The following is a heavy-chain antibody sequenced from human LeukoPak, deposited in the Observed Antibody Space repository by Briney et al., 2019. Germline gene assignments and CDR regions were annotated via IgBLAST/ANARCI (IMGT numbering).Heavy chain of an antibody. CDR3: ARGLGAAAAPDY. Sequence: VASVKVSCKASGYTFTSYDINWVRQATRQGLEWMGWMNPNSGNTGYAQKFQGRVTMTRNTSISTAYMELSSLRSEDTAVYYCARGLGAAAAPDYWGQGALVTVSS. CDR1: GYTFTSYD. V-gene: IGHV1-8*01. D-gene: IGHD6-13*01. J-gene: IGHJ4*02. CDR2: MNPNSGNT.